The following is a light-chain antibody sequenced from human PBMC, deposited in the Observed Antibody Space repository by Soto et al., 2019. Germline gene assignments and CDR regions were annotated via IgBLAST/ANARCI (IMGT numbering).Light chain of an antibody. J-gene: IGKJ2*01. V-gene: IGKV1-5*01. CDR1: QNIDDY. Sequence: DIQMTQSPSTLSASVGDRVTITCRASQNIDDYLAWYQQKPGKAPNLLISAASTLQSGVPSRFSGSGSETEFTLTITSLQPEDSATYYCQQRNSYPRTFGQGTKVDIK. CDR2: AAS. CDR3: QQRNSYPRT.